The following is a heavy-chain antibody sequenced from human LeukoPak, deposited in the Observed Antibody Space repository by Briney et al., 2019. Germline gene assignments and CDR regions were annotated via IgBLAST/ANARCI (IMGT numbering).Heavy chain of an antibody. D-gene: IGHD3-22*01. J-gene: IGHJ3*02. V-gene: IGHV4-59*08. Sequence: SETLSLTCIVSRGSVSGHYWSWIRQPPGKGLEWIGYIYYSRSTNYNLSLKSRVTISVDTSKNQFSLKLSSVTAADTAVYYCARGGGMVYYDSSGYPNLDAFDIWGQGTMVTVSS. CDR2: IYYSRST. CDR1: RGSVSGHY. CDR3: ARGGGMVYYDSSGYPNLDAFDI.